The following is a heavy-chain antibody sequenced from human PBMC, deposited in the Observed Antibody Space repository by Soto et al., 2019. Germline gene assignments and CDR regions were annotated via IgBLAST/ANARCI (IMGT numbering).Heavy chain of an antibody. CDR1: GFTFSSYA. D-gene: IGHD3-10*01. Sequence: GGSLRLSCAASGFTFSSYAMSWVRQAPGKGLEWVSAISGSGGSTYYADSVKGRFTISRDNSKNTLYLQMNSLRAEDTAVYYCATLWFGESMIDYWGQGTLVTVSS. CDR2: ISGSGGST. V-gene: IGHV3-23*01. CDR3: ATLWFGESMIDY. J-gene: IGHJ4*02.